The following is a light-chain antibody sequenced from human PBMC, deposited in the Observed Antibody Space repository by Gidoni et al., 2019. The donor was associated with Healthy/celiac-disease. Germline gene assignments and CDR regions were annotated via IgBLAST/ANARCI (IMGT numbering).Light chain of an antibody. V-gene: IGKV3-15*01. CDR2: GAS. Sequence: EIVMTQSPATLSVSPGERATLSCRASQSVSSNLAWYQQKPGQAPRLLIYGASTRATGIPARFRGSGSGTEFTLTISRLQSEDFAVYYCQQYNNWPLSLTFGGGTKVEIK. J-gene: IGKJ4*01. CDR1: QSVSSN. CDR3: QQYNNWPLSLT.